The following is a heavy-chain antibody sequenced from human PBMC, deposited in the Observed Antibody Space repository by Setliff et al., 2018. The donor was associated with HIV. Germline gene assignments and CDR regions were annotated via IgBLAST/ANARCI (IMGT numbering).Heavy chain of an antibody. CDR1: GFTVSSNY. J-gene: IGHJ1*01. Sequence: PGESLKISCAASGFTVSSNYITWVRQAPGKGLEWVSVVYSGGTTLYRESVKGRFIISRDNSKNTVYLQMNSLRAEDTAVYYCARELGYCSGIRCYLGYLQDWGQGTLVTVSS. D-gene: IGHD2-8*02. V-gene: IGHV3-66*01. CDR3: ARELGYCSGIRCYLGYLQD. CDR2: VYSGGTT.